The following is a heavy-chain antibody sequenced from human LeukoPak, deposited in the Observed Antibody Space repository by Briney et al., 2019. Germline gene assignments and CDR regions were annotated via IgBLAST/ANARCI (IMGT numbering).Heavy chain of an antibody. CDR1: GGSLSNYH. J-gene: IGHJ4*02. CDR3: ARSVGGTQDFGS. Sequence: SETLSLTCTVSGGSLSNYHWSWIRQPPGKGLEWIGYINYSGSTKYNPSLKSRVTISVDTSKNQFSLKLNSVTTADTAVYYCARSVGGTQDFGSWGQGTLVTVSS. CDR2: INYSGST. V-gene: IGHV4-59*01. D-gene: IGHD1-26*01.